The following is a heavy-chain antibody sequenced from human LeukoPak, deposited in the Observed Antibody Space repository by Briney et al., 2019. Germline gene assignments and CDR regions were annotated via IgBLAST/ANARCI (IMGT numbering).Heavy chain of an antibody. J-gene: IGHJ4*02. V-gene: IGHV1-69*13. CDR3: AKDLLPSTYYYDSSGSDY. CDR2: IIPIFGTA. D-gene: IGHD3-22*01. CDR1: GGTFSSYA. Sequence: ASVKVSCKASGGTFSSYAISWVRQAPGQGLEWMGGIIPIFGTANYAQKFQGRVTITADESTSTAYMELSSLRSEDTAVYYCAKDLLPSTYYYDSSGSDYWGQGTLVTVSS.